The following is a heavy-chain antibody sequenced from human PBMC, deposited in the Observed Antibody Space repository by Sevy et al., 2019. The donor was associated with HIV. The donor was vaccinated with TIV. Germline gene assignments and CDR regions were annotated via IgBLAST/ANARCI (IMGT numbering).Heavy chain of an antibody. CDR1: GFTFSNAW. V-gene: IGHV3-15*01. D-gene: IGHD4-4*01. J-gene: IGHJ6*02. Sequence: GGSLRLSCAASGFTFSNAWMSWVRQAPGKGLEWVGRIKSKTDGGTTDYAAPVKGRFTISRDDSKNTLYLQMNSLKTEDTAVYYCTTDLTVTTNLYYSYGMDVWGQGTTVTVSS. CDR2: IKSKTDGGTT. CDR3: TTDLTVTTNLYYSYGMDV.